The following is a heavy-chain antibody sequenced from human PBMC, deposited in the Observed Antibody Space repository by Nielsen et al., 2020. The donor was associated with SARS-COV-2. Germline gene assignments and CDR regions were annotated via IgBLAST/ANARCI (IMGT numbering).Heavy chain of an antibody. CDR3: ARGPRDTIHDGMDV. CDR1: GFTVSSNF. Sequence: GGSLRLSCAASGFTVSSNFMTWVRQAPGKGLEWVSMIYSSGTTNLADSVKGRFTISRDISKNMLYLQMKSLRVEDTAVYYCARGPRDTIHDGMDVWGQGTTVTVSS. V-gene: IGHV3-53*01. CDR2: IYSSGTT. D-gene: IGHD3-3*01. J-gene: IGHJ6*02.